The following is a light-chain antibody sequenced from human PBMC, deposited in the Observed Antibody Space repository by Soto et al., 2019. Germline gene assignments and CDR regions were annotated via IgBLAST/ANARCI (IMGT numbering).Light chain of an antibody. CDR3: CSYAGSSSVV. Sequence: QSALTQPASVSGFPGQSITISCTGTSSDVGSYNLVSWYQQYPGKAPKFMIYEGDKRPLGVSNRFSGSNSGNTASLTISGLQAEDEADYYCCSYAGSSSVVFGGGTKVTVL. CDR2: EGD. V-gene: IGLV2-23*01. J-gene: IGLJ2*01. CDR1: SSDVGSYNL.